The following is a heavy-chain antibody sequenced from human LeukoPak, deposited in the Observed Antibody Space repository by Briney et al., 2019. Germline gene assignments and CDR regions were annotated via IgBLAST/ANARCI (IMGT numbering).Heavy chain of an antibody. CDR1: GYTFTGYY. CDR2: INPNSGGT. Sequence: GASVNVSCKASGYTFTGYYMHWVRQAPGQGLEWMGWINPNSGGTNYAQKFQGWVTMTRDTSISTAYMELSRLRSDDTAVYYCARGGSFRSYYYGMDVWGQGTTVTVSS. CDR3: ARGGSFRSYYYGMDV. J-gene: IGHJ6*02. D-gene: IGHD1-26*01. V-gene: IGHV1-2*04.